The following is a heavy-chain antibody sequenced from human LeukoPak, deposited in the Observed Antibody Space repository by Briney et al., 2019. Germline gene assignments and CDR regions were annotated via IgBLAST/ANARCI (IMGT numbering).Heavy chain of an antibody. D-gene: IGHD6-6*01. CDR2: IRSKANNYAT. CDR1: GFTFSASA. J-gene: IGHJ4*02. CDR3: ARDSSSEGPLDY. V-gene: IGHV3-73*01. Sequence: GGSLRLSCAASGFTFSASAVHWVRQASGKGLEWIGRIRSKANNYATAYAGSLKGRFTVSRDDSKNTAYLQMNSLKTEDSAVYFCARDSSSEGPLDYWGQGTLVAVSS.